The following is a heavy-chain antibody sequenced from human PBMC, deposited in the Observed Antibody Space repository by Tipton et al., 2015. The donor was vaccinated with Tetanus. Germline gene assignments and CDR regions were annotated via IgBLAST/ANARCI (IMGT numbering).Heavy chain of an antibody. CDR3: ARGLRLGELSLSRPIEY. J-gene: IGHJ4*02. D-gene: IGHD3-16*02. CDR1: GGTFSSYA. Sequence: QMQLVQSGAEVKKPGSSVKVSCKASGGTFSSYAISWVRQAPGQGLEWMGGIIPIFGTANYAQKFQGRVTITADESTSPAYMELSSLRSEDTAVYYCARGLRLGELSLSRPIEYWGQGTLVTVSS. V-gene: IGHV1-69*01. CDR2: IIPIFGTA.